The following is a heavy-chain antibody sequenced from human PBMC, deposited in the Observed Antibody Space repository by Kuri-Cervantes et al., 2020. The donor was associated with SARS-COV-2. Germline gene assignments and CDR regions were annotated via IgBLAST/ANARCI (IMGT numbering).Heavy chain of an antibody. CDR1: GFTFSSYA. V-gene: IGHV3-23*01. CDR3: AKDQYSSSPHDY. J-gene: IGHJ4*02. D-gene: IGHD6-13*01. CDR2: ISGSGGST. Sequence: GESLKISCAASGFTFSSYAMSWVRQAPGKGLEWVSAISGSGGSTYYADSVKGRFTISRDNSKNTLYLQMNSLRAEDTAVYYCAKDQYSSSPHDYWGQGTLVTVSS.